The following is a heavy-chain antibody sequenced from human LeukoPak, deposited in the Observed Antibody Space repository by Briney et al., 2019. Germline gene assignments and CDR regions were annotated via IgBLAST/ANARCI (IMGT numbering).Heavy chain of an antibody. Sequence: ASVKVSCKASGYTFTNHDINWVRQATGQGLEWMGWMNPNSGNTGYSQEFQGRLTITRDTSISTAYMELSSLRSDDTAVYYCVRMTVRGVISPWGQGTRVTVSS. CDR3: VRMTVRGVISP. V-gene: IGHV1-8*03. D-gene: IGHD3-10*01. J-gene: IGHJ5*02. CDR2: MNPNSGNT. CDR1: GYTFTNHD.